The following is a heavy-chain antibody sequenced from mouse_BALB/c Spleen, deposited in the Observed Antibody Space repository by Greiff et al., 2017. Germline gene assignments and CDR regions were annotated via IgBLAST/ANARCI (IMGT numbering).Heavy chain of an antibody. CDR2: INPYNDGT. Sequence: QLQQSGPELVKPGASVKMSCKASGYTFTSYVMHWVKPKPGQGLEWIGYINPYNDGTKYNEKFKGKATLTSDKSSSTAYMELSSLTSEDSAVYYCAREGDGNYDWYFDVWGAGTTVTVSS. CDR3: AREGDGNYDWYFDV. J-gene: IGHJ1*01. D-gene: IGHD2-1*01. CDR1: GYTFTSYV. V-gene: IGHV1-14*01.